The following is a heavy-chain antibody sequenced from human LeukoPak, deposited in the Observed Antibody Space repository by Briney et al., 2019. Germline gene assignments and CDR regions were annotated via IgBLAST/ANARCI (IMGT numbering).Heavy chain of an antibody. V-gene: IGHV3-11*01. CDR2: ISGTGDII. CDR3: TRETYHYTSGN. Sequence: GGSLRLSCAASGFIFSGFYMSWVRQAPGKGLEWVSYISGTGDIIYYSDSVKGRFAVSRDNAKNSVYLQMNNLRATDTAVYFCTRETYHYTSGNWGQGTLVTVSS. J-gene: IGHJ4*02. D-gene: IGHD3-10*01. CDR1: GFIFSGFY.